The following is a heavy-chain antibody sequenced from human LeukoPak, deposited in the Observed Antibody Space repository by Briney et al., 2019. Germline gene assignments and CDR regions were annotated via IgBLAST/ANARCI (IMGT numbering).Heavy chain of an antibody. CDR2: IYYSGST. D-gene: IGHD6-13*01. J-gene: IGHJ3*02. V-gene: IGHV4-39*07. Sequence: SETLSLTCTVSGGSISSSSYYWGWIRQPPGKGLEWIGSIYYSGSTYYNPSLKSRVTISVDTSKNQFSLKLSSVTAADTAVYYCAREGLYSSSPLDAFDIWGQGTMVTVSS. CDR3: AREGLYSSSPLDAFDI. CDR1: GGSISSSSYY.